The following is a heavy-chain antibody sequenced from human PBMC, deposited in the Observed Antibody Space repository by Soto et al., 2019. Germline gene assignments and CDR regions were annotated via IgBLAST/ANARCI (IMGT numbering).Heavy chain of an antibody. CDR1: GYTFTGYY. J-gene: IGHJ4*02. V-gene: IGHV1-2*04. CDR3: ARDSPLGYCSGGSCYSLAFDY. CDR2: INPNSGGT. Sequence: QVQLVQSGAEVKKPGASVKVSCKASGYTFTGYYMHWVRQAPGQGLEWMGWINPNSGGTNYAQKFQGWVTMTRDTSISTAYIELSRLRCDDTAVYYCARDSPLGYCSGGSCYSLAFDYWGQGTLVTVSS. D-gene: IGHD2-15*01.